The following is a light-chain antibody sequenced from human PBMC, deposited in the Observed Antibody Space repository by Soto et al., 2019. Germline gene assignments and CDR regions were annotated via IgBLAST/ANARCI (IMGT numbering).Light chain of an antibody. CDR3: QQSYSTPIT. J-gene: IGKJ5*01. V-gene: IGKV1-39*01. CDR2: AAS. CDR1: QGIVRY. Sequence: EIQMTQSPSSLSASVGDRVTITCRASQGIVRYLNWYQQKPGKAPQLLIYAASSLHTGVPSRFSGSGSGTDFTLTISSLQPEDFATYYCQQSYSTPITFGQGTRLEIK.